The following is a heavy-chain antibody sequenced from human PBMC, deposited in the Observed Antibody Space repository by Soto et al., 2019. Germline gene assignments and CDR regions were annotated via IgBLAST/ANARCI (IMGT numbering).Heavy chain of an antibody. Sequence: ASVKVSCKASGYTFASYAFSWVRQAPGQGLEWMGWISAYNGNTNYAQKLQGRVTMTTDTSTSTAYMELRSLRSDDTAVYYCARDVNKGLIDYWGQGTLVTVSS. V-gene: IGHV1-18*01. CDR3: ARDVNKGLIDY. CDR1: GYTFASYA. CDR2: ISAYNGNT. J-gene: IGHJ4*02.